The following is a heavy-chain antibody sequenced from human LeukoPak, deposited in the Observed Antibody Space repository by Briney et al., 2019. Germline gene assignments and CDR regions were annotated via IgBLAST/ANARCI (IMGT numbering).Heavy chain of an antibody. CDR2: IKSKTDGWTT. J-gene: IGHJ4*02. CDR1: GFTFSNAW. D-gene: IGHD6-19*01. CDR3: TTDFPTPNVTIAV. Sequence: GGSLRLSCAASGFTFSNAWMSWVRQAPGKGLEWVGRIKSKTDGWTTDYAAPVKGRFTISRDDSKNTLYLQMNSLKTEDTAVYYCTTDFPTPNVTIAVWGQGTLVTVSS. V-gene: IGHV3-15*01.